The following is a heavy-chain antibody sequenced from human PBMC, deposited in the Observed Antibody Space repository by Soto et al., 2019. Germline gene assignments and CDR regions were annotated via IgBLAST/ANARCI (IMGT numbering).Heavy chain of an antibody. J-gene: IGHJ4*02. D-gene: IGHD3-10*01. CDR3: ARHTLSSGSGPLWGISDS. V-gene: IGHV5-10-1*01. CDR1: RYSFTSYW. Sequence: GESLKISCKGSRYSFTSYWISWVRQMPGKGLEWMGRIDLSDSDTNYSPSFQGHVTMSADKSTRTAYLQWSSLKASDTAIYYCARHTLSSGSGPLWGISDSWGQGTLVTVSS. CDR2: IDLSDSDT.